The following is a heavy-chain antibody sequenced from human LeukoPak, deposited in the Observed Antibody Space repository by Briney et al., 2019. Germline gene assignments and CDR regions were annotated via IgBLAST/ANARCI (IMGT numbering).Heavy chain of an antibody. CDR3: ARAAALGVGTICGVAPNGYWFDP. Sequence: AETLSLTCTVSGGSIRSYYWSWIRQPPGKGLEWIGYIYYSWSTNYNPSLKSRVTISVDTSKNQFSLKLSSVNAADTAVYYCARAAALGVGTICGVAPNGYWFDPWGQGTLVTVSS. J-gene: IGHJ5*02. V-gene: IGHV4-59*01. CDR2: IYYSWST. CDR1: GGSIRSYY. D-gene: IGHD3-3*01.